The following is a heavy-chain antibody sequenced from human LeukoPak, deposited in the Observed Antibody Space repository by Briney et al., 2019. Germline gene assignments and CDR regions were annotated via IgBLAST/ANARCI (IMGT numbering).Heavy chain of an antibody. CDR3: ARSGAAGTGNYFDY. CDR2: IFHSGSA. Sequence: SETLSLTCTVSGGSISSGGYYWSWIRQPPGKGLEWIGEIFHSGSANYNPSLKSRVIILVDKSKNQFSLKLSSVTAADTAVYYCARSGAAGTGNYFDYWGQGTLVTVSS. V-gene: IGHV4-39*07. D-gene: IGHD6-13*01. J-gene: IGHJ4*02. CDR1: GGSISSGGYY.